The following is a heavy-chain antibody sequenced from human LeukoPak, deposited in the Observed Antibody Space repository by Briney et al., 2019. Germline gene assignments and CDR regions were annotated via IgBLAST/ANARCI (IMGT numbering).Heavy chain of an antibody. CDR2: IYHSGST. D-gene: IGHD6-19*01. CDR1: GGSISSSNYY. Sequence: SETLSLTCTVSGGSISSSNYYWGWIRQPPGKGLEWIGSIYHSGSTYYNPSLKSRVTISVDTSKNQFSLKLSSVTAADTAVYYCARDQYSSGWYISNYMDVWGKGTTVTVSS. CDR3: ARDQYSSGWYISNYMDV. V-gene: IGHV4-39*07. J-gene: IGHJ6*03.